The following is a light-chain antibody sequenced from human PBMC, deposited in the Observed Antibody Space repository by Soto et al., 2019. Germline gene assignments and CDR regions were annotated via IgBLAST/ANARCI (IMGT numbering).Light chain of an antibody. J-gene: IGKJ4*01. CDR3: QQYDIFSLT. CDR2: KAS. V-gene: IGKV1-5*03. Sequence: DIQMTQSPSTLSASVGDRVTITCRASQSISSWLAWYQQKPGKAPKRLIYKASTLESGIPSRLIGGRSGTEFTLTISSLQPDDFATYYCQQYDIFSLTFGGGTKVEFK. CDR1: QSISSW.